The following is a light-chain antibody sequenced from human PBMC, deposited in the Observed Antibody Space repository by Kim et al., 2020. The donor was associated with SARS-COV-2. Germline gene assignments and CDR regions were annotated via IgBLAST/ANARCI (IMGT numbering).Light chain of an antibody. J-gene: IGKJ2*01. CDR3: QHYQSYPYT. CDR1: QSINTY. V-gene: IGKV1-5*03. Sequence: DIQMTQSPSTLSASVGDRVTISCRASQSINTYLAWYQQKPGKAPNLLIYKASNLESGVPSRFTGSGSGTEFTLTISSLQPDDFATYYCQHYQSYPYTFGQGTKLEI. CDR2: KAS.